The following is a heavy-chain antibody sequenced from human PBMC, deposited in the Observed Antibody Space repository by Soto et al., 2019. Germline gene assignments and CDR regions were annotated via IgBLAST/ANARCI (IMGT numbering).Heavy chain of an antibody. D-gene: IGHD3-22*01. CDR3: ATPTPSYYYDSRGTNFDY. Sequence: ASVKVSCKVSGYTLTELSMHWVRQAPGKGLEWMGGFDPEDGETIYAQKFQGRVTMTEDTSTDTAYMELSSLRSEDTAVYYCATPTPSYYYDSRGTNFDYWGQGPLVTVSS. V-gene: IGHV1-24*01. CDR1: GYTLTELS. J-gene: IGHJ4*02. CDR2: FDPEDGET.